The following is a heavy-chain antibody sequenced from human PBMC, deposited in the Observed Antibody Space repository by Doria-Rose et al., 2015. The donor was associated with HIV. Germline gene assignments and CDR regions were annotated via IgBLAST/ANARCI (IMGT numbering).Heavy chain of an antibody. CDR3: GSHGDNVAGYFDY. J-gene: IGHJ4*02. V-gene: IGHV1-69*15. CDR2: IIPLFGTA. CDR1: GGTFSSDA. Sequence: QVQLVQSGAEVKKPGSSVKVSCEASGGTFSSDAIYWVRQAPGQGLELMGRIIPLFGTADYLQKFQGRVTITADESTSTAYMELSSLRSEDTAVYYCGSHGDNVAGYFDYWGQGTLVTVSS. D-gene: IGHD4-17*01.